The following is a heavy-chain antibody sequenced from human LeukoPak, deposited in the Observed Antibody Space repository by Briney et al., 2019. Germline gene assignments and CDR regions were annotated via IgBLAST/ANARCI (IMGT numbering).Heavy chain of an antibody. CDR2: IYYSGST. CDR3: ARDEASITIFGVVIHNWFDP. Sequence: PSETLSLTCTVSGGSISSSSYYWGWIRQPPGKGLEWIGSIYYSGSTYYNPSLKSRVTISVDTSKNQFSLKLSSVTAADTAVYYCARDEASITIFGVVIHNWFDPWGQGTLVTVSS. V-gene: IGHV4-39*07. J-gene: IGHJ5*02. D-gene: IGHD3-3*01. CDR1: GGSISSSSYY.